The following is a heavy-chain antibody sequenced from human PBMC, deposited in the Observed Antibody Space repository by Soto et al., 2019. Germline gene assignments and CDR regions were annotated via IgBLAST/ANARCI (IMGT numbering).Heavy chain of an antibody. J-gene: IGHJ4*02. CDR2: IYSGGST. CDR1: GFTVSSNY. V-gene: IGHV3-66*01. D-gene: IGHD3-3*01. Sequence: EVQLVASGGGFVQPGGSLRLSCAASGFTVSSNYMSWLRQAPETGLQLVSVIYSGGSTYYADSLKGRFTISSANSNNTLYLQMNSLSSEDTAVYYCARAPYYDFWSGYYTEYYFDYGGQGTLVTVSS. CDR3: ARAPYYDFWSGYYTEYYFDY.